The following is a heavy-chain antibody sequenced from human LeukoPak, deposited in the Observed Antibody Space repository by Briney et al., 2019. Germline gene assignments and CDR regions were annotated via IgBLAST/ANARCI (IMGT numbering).Heavy chain of an antibody. CDR1: GFTFISYG. CDR2: ISYDGSNK. D-gene: IGHD5-12*01. CDR3: AKDFGGYVD. Sequence: GSLLLSCGASGFTFISYGMHGVRQAPGKGLEGVAVISYDGSNKYYADSVKGRFTISRDSSKNTLYLQMNSLRAEDTAVYYCAKDFGGYVDWGQGTLVTVSS. V-gene: IGHV3-30*18. J-gene: IGHJ4*02.